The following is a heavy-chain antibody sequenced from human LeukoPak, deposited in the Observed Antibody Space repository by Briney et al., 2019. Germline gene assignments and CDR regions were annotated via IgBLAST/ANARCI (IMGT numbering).Heavy chain of an antibody. CDR2: ISKSSDRI. V-gene: IGHV3-48*04. J-gene: IGHJ4*02. CDR1: GFTFSSYS. CDR3: ARDLLNDEGSSYFFDQ. Sequence: GGSLRLSCAASGFTFSSYSMNWVRQAPGKGLERVSYISKSSDRIYHADSVKGRFTISRDNAKNSLYLQMDSLRAEDTAVYYCARDLLNDEGSSYFFDQCGQGTLVTVSP. D-gene: IGHD2-2*01.